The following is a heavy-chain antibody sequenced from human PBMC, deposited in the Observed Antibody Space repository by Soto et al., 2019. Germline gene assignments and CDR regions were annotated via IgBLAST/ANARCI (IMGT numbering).Heavy chain of an antibody. Sequence: AAVKVSCKASGYTFTGYYMHWVRQAPGQGLEWMGWINPNSGGTNYAQKFQGRVTMTRDTSISTAYMELSRLRSDDTAVYYCARGYLRLGDPYYFDYWGQGTLVTVSS. CDR1: GYTFTGYY. CDR3: ARGYLRLGDPYYFDY. V-gene: IGHV1-2*02. J-gene: IGHJ4*02. CDR2: INPNSGGT. D-gene: IGHD3-16*01.